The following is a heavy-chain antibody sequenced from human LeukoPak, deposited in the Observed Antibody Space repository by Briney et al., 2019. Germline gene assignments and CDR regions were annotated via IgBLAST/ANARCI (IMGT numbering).Heavy chain of an antibody. Sequence: SETLSLTCAVYGGSFSGYYWSWIRQPPGKGLEWIGEINHSGSTNYNPSLKSQVTLSVYTAKNQFSLTLSSVSAACTAVYYWARGRRSNSSSWYPANPQKLRFDPCGQATLVTVSS. CDR2: INHSGST. J-gene: IGHJ5*02. CDR1: GGSFSGYY. V-gene: IGHV4-34*01. CDR3: ARGRRSNSSSWYPANPQKLRFDP. D-gene: IGHD6-13*01.